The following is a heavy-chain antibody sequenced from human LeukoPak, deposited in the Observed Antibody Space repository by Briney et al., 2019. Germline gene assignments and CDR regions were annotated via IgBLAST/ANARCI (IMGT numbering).Heavy chain of an antibody. CDR1: GGSFSGYY. CDR3: ARGGGSPDMDV. J-gene: IGHJ6*04. CDR2: INHSGRT. V-gene: IGHV4-34*01. Sequence: SETLSLTCAVYGGSFSGYYWSWLRQPPGKGLEWIGEINHSGRTNYTPSLKSRATISVDTSKNQFSLKLSSVTAADTAVYYCARGGGSPDMDVWGKGTTVTVSS.